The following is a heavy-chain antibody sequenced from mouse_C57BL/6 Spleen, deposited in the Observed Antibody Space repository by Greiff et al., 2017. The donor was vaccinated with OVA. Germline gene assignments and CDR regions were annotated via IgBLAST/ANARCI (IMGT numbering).Heavy chain of an antibody. CDR1: GYSITSGYY. Sequence: EVQVVESGPGLVKPSQSLSLTCSVTGYSITSGYYWNWIRQFPGNKLEWMGYISYDGSNNYNPSLKNRISITRDTSKNQFFLKLNSVTTEDTATYYCARVLGTSYYFDYWGQGTTLTVSS. CDR3: ARVLGTSYYFDY. V-gene: IGHV3-6*01. D-gene: IGHD3-3*01. J-gene: IGHJ2*01. CDR2: ISYDGSN.